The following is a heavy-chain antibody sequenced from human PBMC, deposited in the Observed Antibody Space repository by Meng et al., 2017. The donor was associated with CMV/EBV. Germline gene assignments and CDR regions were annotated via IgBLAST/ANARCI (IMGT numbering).Heavy chain of an antibody. Sequence: QGQTQHGGEGLLKPSETPSPTCAFYGGSFSGYYWSWIRQPPGKGLEWIGEINHSGSTNYNPSLKSRVTISVDTSKNQFSLKLSSVTAADTAVYYCARGVGGWFDPWGQGTLVTVSS. J-gene: IGHJ5*02. CDR3: ARGVGGWFDP. V-gene: IGHV4-34*01. D-gene: IGHD1-26*01. CDR2: INHSGST. CDR1: GGSFSGYY.